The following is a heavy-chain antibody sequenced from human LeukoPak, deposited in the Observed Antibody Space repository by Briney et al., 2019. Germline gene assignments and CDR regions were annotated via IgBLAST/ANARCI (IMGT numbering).Heavy chain of an antibody. CDR1: GFTFSSYG. Sequence: PGGSLRLSCAASGFTFSSYGMHWVRQAPGKGLEWVAVISYDGSNKYYADSVKGRFTISRDNSKNTLYLQMNSLRAEDTAVYYCARRTGYYHYYYYYYMDVWGKGTTVTISS. V-gene: IGHV3-30*03. CDR3: ARRTGYYHYYYYYYMDV. CDR2: ISYDGSNK. D-gene: IGHD3/OR15-3a*01. J-gene: IGHJ6*03.